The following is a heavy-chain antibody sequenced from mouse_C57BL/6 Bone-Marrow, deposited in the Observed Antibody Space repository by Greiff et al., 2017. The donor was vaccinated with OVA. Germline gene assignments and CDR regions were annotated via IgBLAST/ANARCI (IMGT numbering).Heavy chain of an antibody. CDR1: GFTFSSYG. D-gene: IGHD1-1*01. Sequence: EVKLVESGGDLVKPGGSLKLSCAASGFTFSSYGMSWVRQTPDKRLEWVATISSGGSYTYYPDSVKGRFTISRDNAKNTLYLQMSSLKSEDTAMYYCARHYGSPFAYWGQGTLVTVSA. CDR2: ISSGGSYT. V-gene: IGHV5-6*01. J-gene: IGHJ3*01. CDR3: ARHYGSPFAY.